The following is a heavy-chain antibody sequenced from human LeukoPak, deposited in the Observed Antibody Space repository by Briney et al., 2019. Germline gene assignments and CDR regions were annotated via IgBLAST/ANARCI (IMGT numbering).Heavy chain of an antibody. Sequence: GGSLRLSCAASGFTFSSYAMNWVRQAPGTGLEWVSAISGTSGSTYYADSVKGRFTISRDNSKKKLYLQMNSLRAEDTAVYYCAKRWFGDRWGQGTLVTVSS. V-gene: IGHV3-23*01. CDR2: ISGTSGST. D-gene: IGHD3-10*01. CDR3: AKRWFGDR. J-gene: IGHJ5*02. CDR1: GFTFSSYA.